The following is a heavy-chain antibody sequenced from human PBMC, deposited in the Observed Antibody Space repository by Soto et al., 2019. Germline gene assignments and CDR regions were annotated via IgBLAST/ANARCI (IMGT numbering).Heavy chain of an antibody. J-gene: IGHJ6*01. CDR2: IYYSGST. Sequence: QVQLQESGPGLVKPSETLSLTCTVSGGSISSYYWSWIRQPPGKGLEWIGYIYYSGSTNYNPSLKSRVTQSVDTAKNQFSLKLGSVTAADTAVDYWAGAGSSWPYYYYGMDVWGQGTTVTVSS. CDR1: GGSISSYY. D-gene: IGHD6-13*01. CDR3: AGAGSSWPYYYYGMDV. V-gene: IGHV4-59*01.